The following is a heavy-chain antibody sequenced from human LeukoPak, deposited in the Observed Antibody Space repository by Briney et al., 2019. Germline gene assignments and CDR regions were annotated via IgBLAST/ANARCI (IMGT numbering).Heavy chain of an antibody. Sequence: ASVKVSCTASGYTFTRYYMHWVRQAPGQGLEWMGIINTSGGSTSYAQKFQGRVTMTRDTSTSTVYMELNSLRSEDTAVYYCAKGYCSGGTCYSYDYWGQGTLVTDSS. CDR1: GYTFTRYY. D-gene: IGHD2-15*01. J-gene: IGHJ4*02. CDR2: INTSGGST. CDR3: AKGYCSGGTCYSYDY. V-gene: IGHV1-46*01.